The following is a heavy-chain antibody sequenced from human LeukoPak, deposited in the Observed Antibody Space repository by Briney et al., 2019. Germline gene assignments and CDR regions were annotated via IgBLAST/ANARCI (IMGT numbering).Heavy chain of an antibody. J-gene: IGHJ6*02. Sequence: GGSLRLSCAASGFTFSSYSMNWVRQAPGKGLEWVSYISSSSSTIYYADSVKGRFTISRDIAKNSLYLQMNSLRAEDTAVYYCARDHSVVVPVSYGMDVWGQGTTVTVSS. CDR3: ARDHSVVVPVSYGMDV. CDR1: GFTFSSYS. CDR2: ISSSSSTI. V-gene: IGHV3-48*01. D-gene: IGHD2-2*01.